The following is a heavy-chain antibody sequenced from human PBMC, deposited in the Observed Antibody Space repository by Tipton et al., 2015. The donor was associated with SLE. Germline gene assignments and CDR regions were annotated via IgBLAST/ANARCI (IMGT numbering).Heavy chain of an antibody. V-gene: IGHV3-21*01. D-gene: IGHD6-13*01. J-gene: IGHJ6*02. Sequence: SLRLSCAASGFIFSSYSMNWVRQAPGKGLEWVSSISSSSSYIYYADSVKGRFTISRDNAKNSLYLQMNSLRAEDTAVYYCARLYSSPLRGGVWGQGTTVSVSS. CDR2: ISSSSSYI. CDR3: ARLYSSPLRGGV. CDR1: GFIFSSYS.